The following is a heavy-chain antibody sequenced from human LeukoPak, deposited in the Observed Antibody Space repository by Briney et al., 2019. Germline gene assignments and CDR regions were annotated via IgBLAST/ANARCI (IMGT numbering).Heavy chain of an antibody. J-gene: IGHJ5*02. CDR3: ARGDYYGSGSYRINWFDP. D-gene: IGHD3-10*01. Sequence: SETLSLTCTVSGGSISSGGYYWSWIRQPPGKGLEWIGYIYHSGSTYYNPSLKSRVTISVDRSKNQFSLKLSSVTAADTAVYYCARGDYYGSGSYRINWFDPWGQGTLVTVSS. CDR1: GGSISSGGYY. CDR2: IYHSGST. V-gene: IGHV4-30-2*01.